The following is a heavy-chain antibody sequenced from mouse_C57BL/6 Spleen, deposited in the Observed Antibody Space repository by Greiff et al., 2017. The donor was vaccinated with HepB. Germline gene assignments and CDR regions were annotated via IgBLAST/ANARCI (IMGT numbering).Heavy chain of an antibody. J-gene: IGHJ4*01. CDR1: GYAFTNYL. Sequence: QVQLQQSGAELVRPGTSVKVSCKASGYAFTNYLIEWVKQRPGQGLEWIGVINPGSGGTNYNEKFKGKATLTADKSSSTAYMQLSSLASEDSAVYFCARSHDGYYAMDYWGQGTSVTVSS. D-gene: IGHD2-3*01. CDR3: ARSHDGYYAMDY. V-gene: IGHV1-54*01. CDR2: INPGSGGT.